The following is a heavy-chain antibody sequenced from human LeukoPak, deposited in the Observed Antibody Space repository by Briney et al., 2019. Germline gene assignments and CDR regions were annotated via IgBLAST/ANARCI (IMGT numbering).Heavy chain of an antibody. CDR1: GFTFTSYA. D-gene: IGHD2-15*01. J-gene: IGHJ5*02. CDR2: ISGSGVST. Sequence: GGSLRLSWAASGFTFTSYAISWVRQAPGKGLEWVSAISGSGVSTYHADSVKGLVTISRDNSKNTLYLQMNSLRDEETAVYYCAEVPGMVVGSWFDPWGQGTMVTVSS. CDR3: AEVPGMVVGSWFDP. V-gene: IGHV3-23*01.